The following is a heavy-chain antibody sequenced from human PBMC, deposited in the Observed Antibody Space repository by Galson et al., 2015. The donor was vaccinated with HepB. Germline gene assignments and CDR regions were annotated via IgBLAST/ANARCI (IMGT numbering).Heavy chain of an antibody. CDR2: ISSSGGTI. CDR3: ARLTTGRYLSY. V-gene: IGHV3-11*01. CDR1: GFTFSDYY. D-gene: IGHD1-26*01. Sequence: SLRLSCAASGFTFSDYYVSWIRQAPGKGLEWVSYISSSGGTIYYADSVKGRFTISRDNAKNSLYLQMNSLRAEDTAVYYCARLTTGRYLSYWGQGTLVTVSS. J-gene: IGHJ4*02.